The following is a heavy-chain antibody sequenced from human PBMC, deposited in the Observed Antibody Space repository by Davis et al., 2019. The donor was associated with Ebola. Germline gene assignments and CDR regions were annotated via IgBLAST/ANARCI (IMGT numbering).Heavy chain of an antibody. CDR2: ISYDGSNK. D-gene: IGHD1-26*01. CDR3: AKVGGSYPHHDY. V-gene: IGHV3-30*18. CDR1: GFTFSSYG. J-gene: IGHJ4*02. Sequence: PGGSLRLSCAASGFTFSSYGMHWVRQAPGKGLEWVAVISYDGSNKYYADSVKGRFTISRDNSKNTLYLQMNSLRAEDTAVYYCAKVGGSYPHHDYWGQGTLVTVSS.